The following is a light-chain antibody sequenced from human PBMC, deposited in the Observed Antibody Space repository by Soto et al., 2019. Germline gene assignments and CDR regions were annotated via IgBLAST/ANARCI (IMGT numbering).Light chain of an antibody. Sequence: EIVLTQSPGTLSLSPGETASLSCWASQSIISNFLAWYQRRRGQPPRLLIYDSSRRASGIPARFTGSGSETAFTLTISRVEPEDSAVYYCQQTFHSPRTFGQGT. J-gene: IGKJ2*01. V-gene: IGKV3-20*01. CDR3: QQTFHSPRT. CDR1: QSIISNF. CDR2: DSS.